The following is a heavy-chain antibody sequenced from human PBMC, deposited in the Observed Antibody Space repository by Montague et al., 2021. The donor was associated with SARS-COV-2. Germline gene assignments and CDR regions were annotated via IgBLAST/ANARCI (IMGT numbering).Heavy chain of an antibody. J-gene: IGHJ4*02. CDR1: GGSISSSSYY. CDR3: ARFTRYYGSGGPSLDY. Sequence: SETLSLTCTVSGGSISSSSYYWGWIRQPPGKGLEWIGSIYYSGSTYYNPSLKSRVTISVDTSKNQFSLKLSSVTAADTAVYYCARFTRYYGSGGPSLDYWGQGTLVTVSS. D-gene: IGHD3-10*01. CDR2: IYYSGST. V-gene: IGHV4-39*07.